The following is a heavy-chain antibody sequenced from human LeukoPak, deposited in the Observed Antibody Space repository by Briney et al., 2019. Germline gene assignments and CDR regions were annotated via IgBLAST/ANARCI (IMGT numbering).Heavy chain of an antibody. CDR3: ARFIAAPYYFDY. Sequence: GGSLRLSCAASGFTFSDYYMSWIRQAPGKGLEWVSYISSSGSTIYYADSVKGRFTISRDNAKNSLYLQMNGLRAEDTAVYYCARFIAAPYYFDYWGRGTLVTVSS. D-gene: IGHD6-13*01. V-gene: IGHV3-11*04. CDR1: GFTFSDYY. J-gene: IGHJ4*02. CDR2: ISSSGSTI.